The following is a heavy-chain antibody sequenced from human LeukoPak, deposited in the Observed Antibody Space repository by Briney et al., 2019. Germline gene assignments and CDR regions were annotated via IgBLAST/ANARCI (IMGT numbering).Heavy chain of an antibody. CDR3: AKAAYGDYVNWFDP. CDR1: GFTFSSHA. CDR2: IGGIGAST. Sequence: GGSLRLSYAASGFTFSSHAMNWVRQAPGKGLEWVSSIGGIGASTYYADSVKGRFTISGDNSKNTLYLQMNSLRAEDTALYYCAKAAYGDYVNWFDPWGQGILVIVSS. D-gene: IGHD4-17*01. V-gene: IGHV3-23*01. J-gene: IGHJ5*02.